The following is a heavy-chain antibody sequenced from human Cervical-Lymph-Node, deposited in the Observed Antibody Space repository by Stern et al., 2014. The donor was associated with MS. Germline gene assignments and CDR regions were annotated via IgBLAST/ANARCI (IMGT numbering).Heavy chain of an antibody. CDR3: ARDYEDTSMLFDH. D-gene: IGHD2-8*01. CDR1: GFNFSSYG. V-gene: IGHV3-30*03. CDR2: ISYDGNHK. J-gene: IGHJ4*02. Sequence: VQLVESGGAVVQPGRSLRLSCAASGFNFSSYGMHLVRQAPGKGMEWGTVISYDGNHKYYAASVKGRFTISRDNSKNTLHLQMNSVTPDDTAIYYCARDYEDTSMLFDHWGQGTLVTVSS.